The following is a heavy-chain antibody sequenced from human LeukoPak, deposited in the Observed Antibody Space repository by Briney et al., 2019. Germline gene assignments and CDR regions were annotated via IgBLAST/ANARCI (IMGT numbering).Heavy chain of an antibody. J-gene: IGHJ4*02. CDR2: ISGRGASK. Sequence: GGSLRLSCVASGFAFSSYAMSWVRQAPGKGLEWVSGISGRGASKYYADSVKGRFTISRDNSKNTLYLQMNSLRAEDTAVYYCAKGVVVAPDVTPFDYWGQGTLVTVSS. CDR3: AKGVVVAPDVTPFDY. V-gene: IGHV3-23*01. D-gene: IGHD2-2*01. CDR1: GFAFSSYA.